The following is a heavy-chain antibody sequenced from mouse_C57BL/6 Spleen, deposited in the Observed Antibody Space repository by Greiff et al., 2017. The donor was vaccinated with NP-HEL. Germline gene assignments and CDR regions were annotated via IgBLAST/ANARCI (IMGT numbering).Heavy chain of an antibody. CDR1: GYTFTSYT. D-gene: IGHD1-1*01. V-gene: IGHV1-4*01. J-gene: IGHJ2*01. Sequence: QVHVKQSGAELARPGASVKMSCKASGYTFTSYTMHWVKQRPGQGLEWIGYINPSSGYTKYNQKFKDKATLTADKSSSTAYMQLSSLTSEDSAVYYCARSVGSSFDYWGQGTTLTVSS. CDR2: INPSSGYT. CDR3: ARSVGSSFDY.